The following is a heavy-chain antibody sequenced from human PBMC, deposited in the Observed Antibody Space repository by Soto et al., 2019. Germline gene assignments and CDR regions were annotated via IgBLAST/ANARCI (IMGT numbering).Heavy chain of an antibody. Sequence: SVKVSCKASGYTFTSYDINWVRQATGQGLEWMGWMNPNSGNTGYAQKFQGRVTMTRNTSISTAYMELSSLRSEDTAVYYCASGGPSLHLYPDYYYYGMDVWGQGTTVTVSS. CDR1: GYTFTSYD. CDR3: ASGGPSLHLYPDYYYYGMDV. D-gene: IGHD4-4*01. J-gene: IGHJ6*02. CDR2: MNPNSGNT. V-gene: IGHV1-8*01.